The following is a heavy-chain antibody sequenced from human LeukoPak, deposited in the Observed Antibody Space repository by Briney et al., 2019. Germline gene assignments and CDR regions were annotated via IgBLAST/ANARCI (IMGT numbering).Heavy chain of an antibody. J-gene: IGHJ4*02. CDR1: GYTFTDYY. D-gene: IGHD3-9*01. Sequence: ASVKVSCKASGYTFTDYYMHWVRQAPGQGLEWMGWINSNSGDTNYAQKFQGRVTMTRDTSISTAYMDLSRLRSDDTAVYYCARVYYDILTGYFIFDYWGQGTLVTVSS. V-gene: IGHV1-2*02. CDR3: ARVYYDILTGYFIFDY. CDR2: INSNSGDT.